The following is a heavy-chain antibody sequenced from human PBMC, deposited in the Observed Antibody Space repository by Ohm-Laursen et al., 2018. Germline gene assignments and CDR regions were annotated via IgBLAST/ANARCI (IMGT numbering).Heavy chain of an antibody. CDR3: ARDTGVTLAKDFDI. CDR1: GFNFETSV. Sequence: GSLRLSCTASGFNFETSVMNWVRQAPGKGLEWVSSISAGSTYMYYADAMKGRFTVSRDKPKNSLYLHLSSLRGDHTAMYYCARDTGVTLAKDFDIWGQGTMVTVSS. J-gene: IGHJ3*02. V-gene: IGHV3-21*01. CDR2: ISAGSTYM. D-gene: IGHD1-1*01.